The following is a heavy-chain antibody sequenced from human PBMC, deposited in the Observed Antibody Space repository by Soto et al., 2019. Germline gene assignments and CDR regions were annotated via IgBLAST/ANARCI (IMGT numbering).Heavy chain of an antibody. Sequence: GGSLRLSCAASGFTFSSYSMNWVRQAPGKGLEWVSSISSSSSYIYYADSVKGRFTISRDNAKDSLYLQMHSLRAEDTAVYYCARVGTSSGRPGYYFDYWGQGTLVTVSS. J-gene: IGHJ4*02. D-gene: IGHD6-19*01. V-gene: IGHV3-21*01. CDR2: ISSSSSYI. CDR1: GFTFSSYS. CDR3: ARVGTSSGRPGYYFDY.